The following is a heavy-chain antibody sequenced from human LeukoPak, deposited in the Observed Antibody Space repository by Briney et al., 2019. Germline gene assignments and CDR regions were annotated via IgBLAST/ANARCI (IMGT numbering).Heavy chain of an antibody. CDR1: GFTFSSYA. J-gene: IGHJ4*01. V-gene: IGHV3-23*01. D-gene: IGHD6-6*01. CDR3: AKEPSSSGFFDY. Sequence: GGSLRLSCAASGFTFSSYAMSWVRQAPGKGLEWVSSISGRGDRTYYADSVKGRFTISRDNSKNTLYLQMNSLRAEDTAVYYCAKEPSSSGFFDYWGQGTMVTVSS. CDR2: ISGRGDRT.